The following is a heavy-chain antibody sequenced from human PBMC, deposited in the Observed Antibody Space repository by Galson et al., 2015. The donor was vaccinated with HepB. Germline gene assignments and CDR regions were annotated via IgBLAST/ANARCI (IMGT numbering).Heavy chain of an antibody. CDR3: ARGRKGYSSRWYYFDY. V-gene: IGHV3-66*01. J-gene: IGHJ4*02. D-gene: IGHD6-13*01. CDR1: GFTVSSNY. Sequence: SLRLSCAASGFTVSSNYMSWVRQAPGKGLEWVSVIYSGGSTYYADSVKGRFTISRDNSKNTLYLQMNSLRAEDTAVYYCARGRKGYSSRWYYFDYWGQGTLVTVSS. CDR2: IYSGGST.